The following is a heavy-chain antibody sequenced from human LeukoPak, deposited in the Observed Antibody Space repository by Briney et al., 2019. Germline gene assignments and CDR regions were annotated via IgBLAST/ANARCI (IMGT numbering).Heavy chain of an antibody. CDR3: ARRDVVVPAARRYYYYYMDV. Sequence: PSETLSLTCTVSGGSISSSSYYWGWIRQPPGKGLEWIGSIYYSGSTYYNPSLKSRVTISVDTSKNQFSLKLSSVTAADTAVYYCARRDVVVPAARRYYYYYMDVWGKGTTVTVSS. J-gene: IGHJ6*03. CDR2: IYYSGST. D-gene: IGHD2-2*01. V-gene: IGHV4-39*01. CDR1: GGSISSSSYY.